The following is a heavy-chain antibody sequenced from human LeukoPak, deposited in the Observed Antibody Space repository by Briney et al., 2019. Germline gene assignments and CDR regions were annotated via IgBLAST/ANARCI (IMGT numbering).Heavy chain of an antibody. CDR2: IYPGDSDI. V-gene: IGHV5-51*01. D-gene: IGHD6-6*01. CDR3: ARPRDSSSQYYFDY. J-gene: IGHJ4*02. CDR1: GYTFSSYW. Sequence: GESLKISCKGSGYTFSSYWIGWVRQMPGKGLEWMGIIYPGDSDIRYSPSFHGQVTISADKSISTAYLQWSSLKASDTAMYYCARPRDSSSQYYFDYWGQGTLVTVSS.